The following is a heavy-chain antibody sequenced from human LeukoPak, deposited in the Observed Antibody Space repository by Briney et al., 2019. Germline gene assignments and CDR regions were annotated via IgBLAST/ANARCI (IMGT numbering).Heavy chain of an antibody. CDR2: ISTSSNTI. V-gene: IGHV3-48*01. CDR3: ARVGSYGMDV. Sequence: GGSLRLSCAASGFTFSSYNMNWVRQAPGKGLEWVSHISTSSNTIYYADSVKGRFTISRDNARNSLYLQMNDLRAEDTAVYYCARVGSYGMDVWGQGTTVTVSS. CDR1: GFTFSSYN. J-gene: IGHJ6*02. D-gene: IGHD3-10*01.